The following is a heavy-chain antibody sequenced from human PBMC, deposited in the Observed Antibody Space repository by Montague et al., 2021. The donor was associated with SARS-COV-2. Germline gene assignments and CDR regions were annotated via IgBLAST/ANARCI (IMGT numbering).Heavy chain of an antibody. D-gene: IGHD6-19*01. J-gene: IGHJ4*02. CDR3: ARDIAVAGLFDY. CDR2: IDTSGNT. Sequence: TLSLTCTVSGGSISSGSHYWSWIRQPAGKGLEWIGRIDTSGNTKYISSLKSRVTISVDTSKNQFPLKLSSVTAADTAVYYCARDIAVAGLFDYWGQGTLVTVSS. V-gene: IGHV4-61*02. CDR1: GGSISSGSHY.